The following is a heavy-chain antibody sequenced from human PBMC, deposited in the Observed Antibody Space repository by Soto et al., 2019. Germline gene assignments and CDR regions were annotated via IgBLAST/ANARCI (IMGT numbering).Heavy chain of an antibody. V-gene: IGHV4-59*01. D-gene: IGHD6-13*01. CDR2: IYYSGST. CDR3: ARYRAASDAFDI. Sequence: QVQLQESGPGLVKPSETLSLTCTVSGGSISSYYWSWIRQPPGKGLEWIGYIYYSGSTNYNPSLKRRVTISVDTSKNQCSLKLSSVTAADTAVYYCARYRAASDAFDIWGQGTMVTVSS. CDR1: GGSISSYY. J-gene: IGHJ3*02.